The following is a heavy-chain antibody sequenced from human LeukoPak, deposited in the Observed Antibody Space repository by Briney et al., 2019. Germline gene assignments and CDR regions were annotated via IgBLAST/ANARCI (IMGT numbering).Heavy chain of an antibody. CDR2: ISSSSTYI. CDR1: GITFNTYT. D-gene: IGHD2-8*02. CDR3: ARDTVAVGFDY. Sequence: GGSLRLSCTVSGITFNTYTMNWVRQAPGKGLEWVSSISSSSTYIYYVDSVKGRFTISRDNAKNSLYLQLNSLRAEDTAVYYCARDTVAVGFDYWGQGTLVTVSS. J-gene: IGHJ4*02. V-gene: IGHV3-21*01.